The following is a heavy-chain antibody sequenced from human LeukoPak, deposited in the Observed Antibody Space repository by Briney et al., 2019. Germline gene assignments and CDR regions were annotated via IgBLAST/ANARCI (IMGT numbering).Heavy chain of an antibody. J-gene: IGHJ4*02. CDR1: GFTFSSYA. V-gene: IGHV3-30-3*01. CDR2: ISYDGSNK. D-gene: IGHD3-9*01. CDR3: ARDLGAHYDILTGYYSVPC. Sequence: PGGSLRLSCAASGFTFSSYAMHWVRQAPGKGLEWVAVISYDGSNKYYADSVKGRFTISRDNSKNTLYLQMNSLRAEDTAVYYCARDLGAHYDILTGYYSVPCWGQGTLVTVSS.